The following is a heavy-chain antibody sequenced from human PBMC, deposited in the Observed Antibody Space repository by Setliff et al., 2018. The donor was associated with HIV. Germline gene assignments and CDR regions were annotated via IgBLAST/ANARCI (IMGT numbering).Heavy chain of an antibody. CDR3: AKVHYSDSTGYYWHAFDI. CDR1: GFMFSNYG. J-gene: IGHJ3*02. Sequence: QPVGSLRLSCVASGFMFSNYGIHWVRQAPGKGLEWVAVIWHDGSIKFYADSVKGRFTISRDNSENTLHVQMNSLRAEDTAVYYCAKVHYSDSTGYYWHAFDIWGQGTVVTVSS. CDR2: IWHDGSIK. V-gene: IGHV3-33*06. D-gene: IGHD3-22*01.